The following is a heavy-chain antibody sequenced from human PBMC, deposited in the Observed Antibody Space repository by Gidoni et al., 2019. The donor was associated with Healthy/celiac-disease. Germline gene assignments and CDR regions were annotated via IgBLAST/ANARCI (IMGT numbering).Heavy chain of an antibody. V-gene: IGHV4-31*03. CDR3: ARDDSDIATLDY. J-gene: IGHJ4*02. CDR2: IYYRGST. Sequence: QVQLQESGPGLVKPSQTLSLTCTVSGGSISSGGYYWSWIRQHPGKGLEWIGYIYYRGSTYYNPSLKSRVTISVDTSKNQFSLKLSSVTAADTAVYYCARDDSDIATLDYWGQGTLVTVSS. CDR1: GGSISSGGYY. D-gene: IGHD2-15*01.